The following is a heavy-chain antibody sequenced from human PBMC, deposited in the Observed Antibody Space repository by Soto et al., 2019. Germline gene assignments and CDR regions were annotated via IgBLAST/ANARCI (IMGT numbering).Heavy chain of an antibody. CDR1: GFTFSSYG. Sequence: QVQLVESGGGVVQPGRSLRLSCAASGFTFSSYGMHWVRQAPGKGLEWVAVISYDGSNKYYADSVKGRFTISRDNSKNTLYLQMNSLRAEDTAVYYCARVVPAAMFYYYGMDVWGQGTPVTVSS. CDR2: ISYDGSNK. V-gene: IGHV3-30*03. CDR3: ARVVPAAMFYYYGMDV. J-gene: IGHJ6*02. D-gene: IGHD2-2*01.